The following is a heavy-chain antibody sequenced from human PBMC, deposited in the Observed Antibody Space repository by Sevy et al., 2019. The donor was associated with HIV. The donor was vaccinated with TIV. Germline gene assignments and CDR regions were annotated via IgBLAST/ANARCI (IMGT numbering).Heavy chain of an antibody. CDR1: GFTFSKYW. Sequence: GGSLRLSCAASGFTFSKYWMSWVHQASGKGLEWVANINQDGSEKYYVDSVKGRFTISRDNGKNSLYLQMNSLRAEDTAVYYCARETGSSHFDYWGQGTLVTVSS. V-gene: IGHV3-7*01. CDR3: ARETGSSHFDY. D-gene: IGHD3-10*01. CDR2: INQDGSEK. J-gene: IGHJ4*02.